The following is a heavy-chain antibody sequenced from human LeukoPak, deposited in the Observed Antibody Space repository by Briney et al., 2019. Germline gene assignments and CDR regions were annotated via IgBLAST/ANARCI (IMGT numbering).Heavy chain of an antibody. V-gene: IGHV1-8*01. CDR3: ARDIAGATKGGWFDT. Sequence: ASVKVSCKASGYTFTNYVINWVRQATGQGLEWMGWMNPNSGNTGYAQKFQGRVTMTRNTSISTAYMELSSLISEDTALYYCARDIAGATKGGWFDTWGQGTPVTVSS. CDR2: MNPNSGNT. D-gene: IGHD6-25*01. CDR1: GYTFTNYV. J-gene: IGHJ5*02.